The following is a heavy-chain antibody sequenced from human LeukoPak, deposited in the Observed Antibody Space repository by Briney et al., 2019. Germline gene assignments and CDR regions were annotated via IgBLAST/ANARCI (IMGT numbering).Heavy chain of an antibody. Sequence: SVKVSCKASGGTFSSYAISWVRQAPGQGLEWMGRIIPIFGTANYAQKFQGRVTITTDESTSTAYMELSSLRSEDTALYYCARVVGRADGYNGLGGVRLGAFDIWGQGTMFTVSS. CDR3: ARVVGRADGYNGLGGVRLGAFDI. J-gene: IGHJ3*02. CDR1: GGTFSSYA. D-gene: IGHD5-24*01. CDR2: IIPIFGTA. V-gene: IGHV1-69*05.